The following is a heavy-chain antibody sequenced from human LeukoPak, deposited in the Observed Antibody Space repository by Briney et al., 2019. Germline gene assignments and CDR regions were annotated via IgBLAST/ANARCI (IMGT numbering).Heavy chain of an antibody. D-gene: IGHD3-3*01. CDR1: GYTFTGYY. CDR2: MNPNSGNT. V-gene: IGHV1-8*02. J-gene: IGHJ6*02. Sequence: ASVKVSCKASGYTFTGYYMHWVRQAPGQGLEWMGWMNPNSGNTGYAQKFQGRVTMTRNTSISTAYMELSSLRPEDTAVYYCARTKTYYDFWSGYSDYYYYGMDVWGQGTTVTVSS. CDR3: ARTKTYYDFWSGYSDYYYYGMDV.